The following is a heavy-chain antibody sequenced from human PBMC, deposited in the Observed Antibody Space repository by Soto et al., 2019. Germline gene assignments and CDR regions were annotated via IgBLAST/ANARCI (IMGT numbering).Heavy chain of an antibody. Sequence: VGSLRLSCAASGFTFSSYAMSWVRQAPGKGLEWVSAISGSGGSTYYADSVKGRFTISRDNSKNTLYLQMNSLRAEDTAVYYCAKDYPDGLVVVPAAPYGMDVWGQGTTVTVSS. D-gene: IGHD2-2*01. V-gene: IGHV3-23*01. CDR3: AKDYPDGLVVVPAAPYGMDV. J-gene: IGHJ6*02. CDR2: ISGSGGST. CDR1: GFTFSSYA.